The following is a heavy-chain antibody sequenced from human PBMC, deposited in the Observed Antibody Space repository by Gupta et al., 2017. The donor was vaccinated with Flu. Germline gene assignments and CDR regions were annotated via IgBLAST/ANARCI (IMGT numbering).Heavy chain of an antibody. CDR3: ARSWAAGGTGTYFDY. Sequence: EVQLVESGGGLVKPGGSLRLSCAASGFTFGTYSMNWVCQAPGKGLEWVSSISSSSSYIYFEDSVRGRFTISRDNAKNSLFLQMHSLRADDTAVYYCARSWAAGGTGTYFDYWGQGIPVTVSS. V-gene: IGHV3-21*02. J-gene: IGHJ4*02. D-gene: IGHD1-1*01. CDR2: ISSSSSYI. CDR1: GFTFGTYS.